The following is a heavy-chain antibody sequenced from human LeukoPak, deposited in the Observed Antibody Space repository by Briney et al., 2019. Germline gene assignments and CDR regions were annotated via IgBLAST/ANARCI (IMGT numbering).Heavy chain of an antibody. V-gene: IGHV4-34*01. J-gene: IGHJ5*02. CDR1: GGSFSGYY. CDR2: INHSGST. CDR3: ARIRYFDWSVDP. D-gene: IGHD3-9*01. Sequence: KPSETLSLTCAVYGGSFSGYYWSWIRQPPGKGLEWIGEINHSGSTNYSPSLKSRVTISVDTSKNQFSLKLSSVTAADTAVYYCARIRYFDWSVDPWGQGTLVTVSS.